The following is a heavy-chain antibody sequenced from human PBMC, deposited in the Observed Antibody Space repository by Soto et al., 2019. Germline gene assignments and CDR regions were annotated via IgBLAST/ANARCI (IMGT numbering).Heavy chain of an antibody. V-gene: IGHV3-23*01. CDR3: AKDNSGSLHYYYYYGMDV. D-gene: IGHD1-26*01. CDR1: GFTFSSYA. Sequence: VQLLESGGGLVQPGGSLRLSCAASGFTFSSYAMSWVRQAPGKGLEWVSAISGSGGSTYYADSVKGRFTISRDNSKNTLYLQMNSLRAEDTAVYYCAKDNSGSLHYYYYYGMDVWGQGTTVTVSS. CDR2: ISGSGGST. J-gene: IGHJ6*02.